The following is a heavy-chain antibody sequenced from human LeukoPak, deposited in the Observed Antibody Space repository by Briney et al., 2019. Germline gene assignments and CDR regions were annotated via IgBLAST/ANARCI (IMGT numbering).Heavy chain of an antibody. D-gene: IGHD5-24*01. CDR3: AKSRDGYNLGHFDY. V-gene: IGHV4-59*01. CDR1: GGSISSYY. Sequence: PSETLSLTCTVSGGSISSYYWSWIRQPPEKGLEWIGYIYYSGSTNYNPSLKSRVTISVDTSKNQFSLKLSSVTAADTAMYYCAKSRDGYNLGHFDYWGQGTLVTVSS. CDR2: IYYSGST. J-gene: IGHJ4*02.